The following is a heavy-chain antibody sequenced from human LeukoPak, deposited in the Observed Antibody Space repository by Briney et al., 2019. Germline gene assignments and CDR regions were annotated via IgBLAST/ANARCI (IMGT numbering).Heavy chain of an antibody. D-gene: IGHD4-23*01. V-gene: IGHV5-51*01. Sequence: ESLKISCKGSGYSFTSYWIGWVRQMPGKGPEWMGVIYPGDSNIKYSPSFQGQVTISADKSISTAYLQWSSLKASDTAMYYCARSMGYGGNTFFDYWGQGTLVTVSS. CDR2: IYPGDSNI. J-gene: IGHJ4*02. CDR1: GYSFTSYW. CDR3: ARSMGYGGNTFFDY.